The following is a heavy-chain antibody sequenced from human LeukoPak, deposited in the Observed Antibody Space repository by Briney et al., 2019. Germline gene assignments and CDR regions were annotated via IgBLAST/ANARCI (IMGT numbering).Heavy chain of an antibody. CDR2: ISPSSSYI. CDR3: ARDGGGASLDY. V-gene: IGHV3-21*01. Sequence: PGGSLRLSCAASGFTFSSHNVKWVRQAPGKGLEWVSSISPSSSYIYYADSVKGRFTVSRDNPKNSLYLQMNSLRAEDTAVYYCARDGGGASLDYWGQGTLVTVSS. J-gene: IGHJ4*02. D-gene: IGHD1-26*01. CDR1: GFTFSSHN.